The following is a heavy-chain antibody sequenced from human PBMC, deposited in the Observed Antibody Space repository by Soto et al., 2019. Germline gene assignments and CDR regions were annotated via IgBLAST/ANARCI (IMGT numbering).Heavy chain of an antibody. D-gene: IGHD1-7*01. Sequence: GGSLRLSCAASGFTFSSYSMNWVRQAPGKGLEWVSSISSSSSYIYYADSVKGRFTISRDNAKNSLYLQMNSLRAEDTAVYYCARHYGITGTHFDYWGQGTLVTVSS. CDR2: ISSSSSYI. CDR3: ARHYGITGTHFDY. CDR1: GFTFSSYS. V-gene: IGHV3-21*01. J-gene: IGHJ4*02.